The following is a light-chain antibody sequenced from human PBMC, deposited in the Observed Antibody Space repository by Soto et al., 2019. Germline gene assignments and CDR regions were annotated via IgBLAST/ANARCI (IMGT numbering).Light chain of an antibody. CDR2: DVS. CDR1: SSEVGGYNY. CDR3: CSYAGSYSYV. Sequence: QSALTQPRSVSGSPGQSVTFSCTGTSSEVGGYNYVSWYQQHPGKAPKLMIYDVSKRPSGVPDRFSGSKSGNTASLTISGLQAEDEADYYCCSYAGSYSYVFGTGTKVTVL. V-gene: IGLV2-11*01. J-gene: IGLJ1*01.